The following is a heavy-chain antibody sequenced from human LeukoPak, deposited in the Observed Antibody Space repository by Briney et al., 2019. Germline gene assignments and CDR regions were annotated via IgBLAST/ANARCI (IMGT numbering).Heavy chain of an antibody. V-gene: IGHV4-59*12. CDR1: GGSISSYY. CDR2: IYYSGST. J-gene: IGHJ6*02. D-gene: IGHD3-16*02. CDR3: AREGYDYVWGSYRRRSYGMDA. Sequence: SETLSLTCTVSGGSISSYYWSWIRQPPGKGLEWIGYIYYSGSTNYNPSLKSRVTISVDTSKNQFSLKLSSVTAADTAVYYCAREGYDYVWGSYRRRSYGMDAWGQGTTVTVSS.